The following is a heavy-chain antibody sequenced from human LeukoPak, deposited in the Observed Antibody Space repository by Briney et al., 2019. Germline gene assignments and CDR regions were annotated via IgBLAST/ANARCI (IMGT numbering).Heavy chain of an antibody. Sequence: GGSLRLSCAASGFTVSSNYMSWVRQAPGKGLEWVSVIYSGGSTYYADSVEGRFTISRDNSKNTLYLQMNSLRAEDTAVYYCARDRHGGDRYRVDPWGQGTLVTVSS. D-gene: IGHD5-12*01. CDR2: IYSGGST. CDR3: ARDRHGGDRYRVDP. V-gene: IGHV3-53*01. J-gene: IGHJ5*02. CDR1: GFTVSSNY.